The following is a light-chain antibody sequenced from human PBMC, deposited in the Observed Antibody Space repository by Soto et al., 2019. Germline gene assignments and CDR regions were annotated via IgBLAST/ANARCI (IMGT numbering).Light chain of an antibody. V-gene: IGKV3-20*01. CDR2: GAS. CDR1: QSISSSY. Sequence: EIVLTQSPGTLSLSPGERTTLSCRASQSISSSYLAWYQQKPGQAPRLLVYGASSRATGIPDRFSGSGSGTDFTLTISRLEPEDFALYYCQQHSSTFWPLGQGTKVDIK. J-gene: IGKJ1*01. CDR3: QQHSSTFWP.